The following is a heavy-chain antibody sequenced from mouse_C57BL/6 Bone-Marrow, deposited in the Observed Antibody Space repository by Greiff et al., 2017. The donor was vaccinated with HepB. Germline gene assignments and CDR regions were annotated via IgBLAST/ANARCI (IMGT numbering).Heavy chain of an antibody. J-gene: IGHJ4*01. V-gene: IGHV1-15*01. D-gene: IGHD2-10*02. CDR2: IDPETGGT. CDR1: GYTFTDYE. CDR3: TRRSIYAMDY. Sequence: VQGVESGAELVRPGASVTLSCKASGYTFTDYEMHWVKQTPVHGLEWIGAIDPETGGTAYNQKFKGKAILTADKSSSTAYMELRSLTSEDSAVYYCTRRSIYAMDYWGQGTSVTVSS.